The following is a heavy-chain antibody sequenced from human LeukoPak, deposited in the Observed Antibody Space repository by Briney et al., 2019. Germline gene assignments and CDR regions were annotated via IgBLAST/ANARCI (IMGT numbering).Heavy chain of an antibody. D-gene: IGHD1-26*01. CDR3: ARELGGSYRFDY. CDR1: GYTFTGYY. Sequence: ASVKVSCKASGYTFTGYYMNWVRQAPGQGLEWMGWTNPNSGGTNYAQKFQGRVTMTRDTSISTAYMELSRLRSDDTAVYDCARELGGSYRFDYWGQGTLVTVSS. CDR2: TNPNSGGT. J-gene: IGHJ4*02. V-gene: IGHV1-2*02.